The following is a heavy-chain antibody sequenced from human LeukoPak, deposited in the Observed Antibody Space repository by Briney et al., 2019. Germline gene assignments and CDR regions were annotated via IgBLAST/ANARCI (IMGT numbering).Heavy chain of an antibody. CDR2: ISGSGDNT. Sequence: PGGSLRLSCAASALTFSSYAMSWVRQAPGKGLEWASSISGSGDNTYYTDFVKGRFTISRDNSKNTLYLQMDSLRAEDTAVYYCAKSVASRPYFDYWGQGTLVTVSS. V-gene: IGHV3-23*01. J-gene: IGHJ4*02. CDR3: AKSVASRPYFDY. CDR1: ALTFSSYA. D-gene: IGHD6-6*01.